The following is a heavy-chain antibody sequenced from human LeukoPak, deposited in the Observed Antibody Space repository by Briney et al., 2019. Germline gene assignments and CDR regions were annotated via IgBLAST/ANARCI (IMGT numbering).Heavy chain of an antibody. CDR2: INWNGGST. V-gene: IGHV3-20*04. CDR1: GFTFDDYG. D-gene: IGHD6-13*01. CDR3: AKATRGGFTSGSWFFDY. Sequence: GGSLRLSCAASGFTFDDYGMSWVRQAPGKGLEWGSGINWNGGSTGYADSVKGRFTISRDNAKNTLYLQMNSLRAEDTAVYYCAKATRGGFTSGSWFFDYWGQGTLVTVSS. J-gene: IGHJ4*02.